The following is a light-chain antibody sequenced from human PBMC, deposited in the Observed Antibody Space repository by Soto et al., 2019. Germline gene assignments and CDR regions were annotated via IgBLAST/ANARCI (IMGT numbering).Light chain of an antibody. CDR2: DAS. Sequence: EIVLTQSPATLSLSPVERATLSGRASQSVSSYLAWYQQKPGQAPRLLIYDASNRATGIPARFSGSGSGTDFTLTISSLEPEDFAVYYCQQRSNWPTTFGGGTKVDIK. V-gene: IGKV3-11*01. J-gene: IGKJ4*01. CDR3: QQRSNWPTT. CDR1: QSVSSY.